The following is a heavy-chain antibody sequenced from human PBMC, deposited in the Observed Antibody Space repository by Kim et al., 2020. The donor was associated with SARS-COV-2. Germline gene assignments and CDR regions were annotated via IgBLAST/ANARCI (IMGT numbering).Heavy chain of an antibody. J-gene: IGHJ6*02. Sequence: GGSLRLSCAASGFTFSSYGMHWVRQAPGKGLEWVAVIWYDGSNKYYADSVKGRFTISRDNSKNTLYLQMNSLRAEDTAVYYCARVRTDGDYINYYYYGMDVWGQGTTVTVSS. CDR3: ARVRTDGDYINYYYYGMDV. CDR2: IWYDGSNK. D-gene: IGHD4-17*01. V-gene: IGHV3-33*08. CDR1: GFTFSSYG.